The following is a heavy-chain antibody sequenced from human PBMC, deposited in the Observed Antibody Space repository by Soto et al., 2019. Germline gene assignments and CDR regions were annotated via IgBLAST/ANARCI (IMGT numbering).Heavy chain of an antibody. V-gene: IGHV4-34*01. J-gene: IGHJ6*02. D-gene: IGHD6-13*01. CDR3: ARAGPDIAAAGTGYYYYGMDV. CDR2: INHSGST. Sequence: SETLSLTCAVYGGSFSGYYWSWIRQPPGKGLEWIGEINHSGSTNYNPSLKSRVTISVDTSKNQFSLKLSPVTAADTAVYYCARAGPDIAAAGTGYYYYGMDVWGQGTTVTVSS. CDR1: GGSFSGYY.